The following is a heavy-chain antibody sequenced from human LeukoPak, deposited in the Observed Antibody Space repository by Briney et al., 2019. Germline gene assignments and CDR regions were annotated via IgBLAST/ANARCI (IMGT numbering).Heavy chain of an antibody. J-gene: IGHJ4*02. CDR2: IYYSGST. V-gene: IGHV4-59*01. Sequence: TSETLSLTCTVSGGSISSYYWSWIRQPPGKGLEWIGYIYYSGSTNYNPSLKSRVTISVDTSKNQFSLKLSSVTAADTAVYYCARDSIHSLDYWGQGTLVTVSS. CDR1: GGSISSYY. D-gene: IGHD3-3*02. CDR3: ARDSIHSLDY.